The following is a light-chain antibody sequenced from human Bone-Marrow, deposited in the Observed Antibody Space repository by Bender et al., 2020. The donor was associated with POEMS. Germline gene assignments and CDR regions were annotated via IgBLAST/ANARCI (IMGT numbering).Light chain of an antibody. V-gene: IGLV3-21*01. J-gene: IGLJ3*02. CDR1: HIGGKS. CDR2: YDT. Sequence: SYVVTQPPSVSVAPGKTATITCGGDHIGGKSVNWYQQRPGQAPVLVIYYDTDRASGIPERFSGSNSDNTATLTISRVEAGDEADYFCQVWDSNNDQVVFGGGTKLSVL. CDR3: QVWDSNNDQVV.